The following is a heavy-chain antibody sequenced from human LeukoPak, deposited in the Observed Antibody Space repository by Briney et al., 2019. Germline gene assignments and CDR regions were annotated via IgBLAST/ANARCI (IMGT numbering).Heavy chain of an antibody. Sequence: GGSLRLSCAASGFTFSSYWMHWVRQAPGKGLVWVSRINSDGSSTSYADSVKGRFTISRDNAKNSLYLQMNSLRAEDTAVYYCARVGDYYGSGSYYYFDYWGQGTLVTVSS. CDR3: ARVGDYYGSGSYYYFDY. CDR2: INSDGSST. J-gene: IGHJ4*02. CDR1: GFTFSSYW. D-gene: IGHD3-10*01. V-gene: IGHV3-74*01.